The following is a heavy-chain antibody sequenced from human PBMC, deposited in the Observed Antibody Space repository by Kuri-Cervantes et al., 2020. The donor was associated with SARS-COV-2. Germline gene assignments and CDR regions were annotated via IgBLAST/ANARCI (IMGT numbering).Heavy chain of an antibody. CDR1: GFTFSDYY. J-gene: IGHJ4*02. V-gene: IGHV3-30*02. D-gene: IGHD1-26*01. Sequence: GESLKISCAASGFTFSDYYMSWIRQAPGKGLEWVAFIRYDGSNKYYADSVKGRFTISRDNSKNTLYLQMNSLRAEDTAVYCCANSLLLSLDYWGQGTLVTVSS. CDR3: ANSLLLSLDY. CDR2: IRYDGSNK.